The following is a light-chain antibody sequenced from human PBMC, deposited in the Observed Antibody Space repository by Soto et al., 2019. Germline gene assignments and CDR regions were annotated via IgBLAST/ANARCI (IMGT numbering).Light chain of an antibody. V-gene: IGKV3-20*01. CDR3: QQYGSSPRYT. Sequence: EIVLTQSPGTLSLSPGERATLSCRASQSVSSSYLAWYQQKPGQAPRLLIYGASSRATGIPDRFGGSGSGTDFTLTISRLEPEDFVVYYCQQYGSSPRYTFGQGTKLEIK. CDR2: GAS. CDR1: QSVSSSY. J-gene: IGKJ2*01.